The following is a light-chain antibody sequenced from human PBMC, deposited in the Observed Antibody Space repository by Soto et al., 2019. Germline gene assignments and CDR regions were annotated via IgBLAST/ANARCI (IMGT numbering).Light chain of an antibody. CDR3: QQTSIIPWT. Sequence: DIQMTQSPSSLSASVGDRVTITCRASQSISSYLNWYQQKPGKAPKLLIYAASSLQSGVPSKFSGSGSGTDFTLTISSLQPEDFATYYCQQTSIIPWTFGQGTTVEF. V-gene: IGKV1-39*01. J-gene: IGKJ1*01. CDR1: QSISSY. CDR2: AAS.